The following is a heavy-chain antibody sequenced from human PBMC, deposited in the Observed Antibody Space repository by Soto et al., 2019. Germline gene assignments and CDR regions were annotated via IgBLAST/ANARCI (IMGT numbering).Heavy chain of an antibody. CDR2: ISSSSGTI. D-gene: IGHD1-26*01. CDR3: ARDYSWSFDY. Sequence: GGSLRLSCAASGFTFSSYSINWVRQAPGKGLEWVSYISSSSGTIYYTDSVKGRFTISRDNAKNSLYLQMNNLRAEDTAVYYCARDYSWSFDYWGQGP. J-gene: IGHJ4*02. V-gene: IGHV3-48*01. CDR1: GFTFSSYS.